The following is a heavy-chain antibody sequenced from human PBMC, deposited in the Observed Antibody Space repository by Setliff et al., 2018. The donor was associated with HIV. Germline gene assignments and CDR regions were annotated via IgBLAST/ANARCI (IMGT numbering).Heavy chain of an antibody. CDR3: ARLSVGMVPNY. Sequence: SETLSLTCTVSGGSITRTPYYWGWIRQPPGKGLEVIGSIYHTGITYDNPSLKSRVTISVDTSKNQISLRLSSVTAADTAVYYCARLSVGMVPNYWGQGTLVTVSS. J-gene: IGHJ4*02. CDR1: GGSITRTPYY. CDR2: IYHTGIT. V-gene: IGHV4-39*01. D-gene: IGHD3-10*01.